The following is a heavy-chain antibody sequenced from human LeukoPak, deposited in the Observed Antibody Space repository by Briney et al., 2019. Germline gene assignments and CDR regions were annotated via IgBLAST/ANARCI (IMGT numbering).Heavy chain of an antibody. CDR3: ASQVRGYSYGYVHY. CDR2: IYTSGST. D-gene: IGHD5-18*01. V-gene: IGHV3-53*01. CDR1: GFTVSSNY. Sequence: GGSLRLSCAASGFTVSSNYVSWVRQAPGKGLEWVSVIYTSGSTSYADSVKGRFTVFRDNSKNTLYLQMDSLRAEDTAVYYCASQVRGYSYGYVHYWGQGTLVTVSS. J-gene: IGHJ4*02.